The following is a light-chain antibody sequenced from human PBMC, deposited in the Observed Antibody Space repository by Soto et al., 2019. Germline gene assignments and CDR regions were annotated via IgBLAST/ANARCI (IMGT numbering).Light chain of an antibody. CDR2: EVS. CDR3: SSLTSSITVV. V-gene: IGLV2-14*01. J-gene: IGLJ2*01. CDR1: SSDVGAYNY. Sequence: QSALTQPASVSGSPGQSITISCTGTSSDVGAYNYVSWYQQHPGKAPKLMIYEVSNRPSGVSNRFSGSKSGNTASLTISGLHGEDEADYYCSSLTSSITVVFGGGTKLTVL.